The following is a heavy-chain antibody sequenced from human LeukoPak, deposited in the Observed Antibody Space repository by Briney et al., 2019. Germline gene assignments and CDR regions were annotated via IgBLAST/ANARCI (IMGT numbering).Heavy chain of an antibody. Sequence: GGSLRLSCAASGFSFSSSWMSWVRQAPGKGLEWVANIKYDGSEKYYVDSVKGRFTISRDNAKNSQYLQMNGLRADDTAVYYCARAAGAARMDVWGEGTTVTVSS. CDR1: GFSFSSSW. CDR2: IKYDGSEK. V-gene: IGHV3-7*01. D-gene: IGHD1-26*01. CDR3: ARAAGAARMDV. J-gene: IGHJ6*03.